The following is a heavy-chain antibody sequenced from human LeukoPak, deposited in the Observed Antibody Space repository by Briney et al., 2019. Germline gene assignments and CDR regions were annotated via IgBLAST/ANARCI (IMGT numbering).Heavy chain of an antibody. Sequence: GGPLRLSCAASGFSFDDYSMHWVRQPPGKGLEWVSLVSWDGGSVYYADSVRGRFTISRDNRKDSLFLQMKSLKSDDSGLYFCARDRGGNSAGFDSWGQGTLVTVSS. CDR2: VSWDGGSV. CDR1: GFSFDDYS. J-gene: IGHJ4*02. CDR3: ARDRGGNSAGFDS. D-gene: IGHD5-12*01. V-gene: IGHV3-43*01.